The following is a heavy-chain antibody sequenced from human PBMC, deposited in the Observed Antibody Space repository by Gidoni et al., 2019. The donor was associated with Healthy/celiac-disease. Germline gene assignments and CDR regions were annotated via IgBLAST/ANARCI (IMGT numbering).Heavy chain of an antibody. CDR2: IYYSGST. CDR3: ATRRARSLLREGDAFDI. Sequence: QVQLQESGPGLVKPSEPLSLTCTVSGCSISRYYWSWIRQPPGKGLEWIGYIYYSGSTNYNPSLKSRVTISVDTSKNQFSLKLSSVTAADTAVYYCATRRARSLLREGDAFDIWGQGTMVTVSS. D-gene: IGHD2-15*01. J-gene: IGHJ3*02. CDR1: GCSISRYY. V-gene: IGHV4-59*08.